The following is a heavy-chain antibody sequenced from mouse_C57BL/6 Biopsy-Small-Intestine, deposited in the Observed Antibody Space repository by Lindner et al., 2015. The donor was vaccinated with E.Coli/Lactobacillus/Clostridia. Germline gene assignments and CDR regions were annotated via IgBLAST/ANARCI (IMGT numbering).Heavy chain of an antibody. CDR2: IYPGSGNT. CDR3: ARLEYDYDVGFDY. V-gene: IGHV1-84*01. D-gene: IGHD2-4*01. Sequence: VQLQESGPELVKPGASVKISCKASGYTFTDYYINWVQQRPGQGLEWIGWIYPGSGNTKYNEKFKGKATLTVDTSSSTAYMQLNSLTSEDSAVYYCARLEYDYDVGFDYWGQGTTLTVSS. CDR1: GYTFTDYY. J-gene: IGHJ2*01.